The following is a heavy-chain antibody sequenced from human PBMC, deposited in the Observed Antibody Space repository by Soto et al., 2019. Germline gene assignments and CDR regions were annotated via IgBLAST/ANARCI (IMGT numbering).Heavy chain of an antibody. V-gene: IGHV4-4*07. CDR3: VRDGTKTLRDWFDP. D-gene: IGHD1-1*01. J-gene: IGHJ5*02. CDR1: GASVSGFY. Sequence: SETLSLTCTVSGASVSGFYWSWIRKSAGKGLEWIGRIYATGITDYNPSLKSRVMMSVDTSKKQFSLKLRSVTAADTAVYYCVRDGTKTLRDWFDPWGQGISVTVSS. CDR2: IYATGIT.